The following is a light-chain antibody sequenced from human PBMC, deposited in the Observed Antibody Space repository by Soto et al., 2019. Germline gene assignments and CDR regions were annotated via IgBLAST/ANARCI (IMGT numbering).Light chain of an antibody. CDR3: QQYGSSPT. J-gene: IGKJ4*01. CDR2: GAS. V-gene: IGKV3-20*01. Sequence: ELVLTQSTGTLSLSPGERATLSCRASQSVSSSYLAWYQQKPGQAPRRLIYGASSRATGIPDRVSGSGSGTDFTLTISRLEPEDFAVYDCQQYGSSPTFGGGTKVEIK. CDR1: QSVSSSY.